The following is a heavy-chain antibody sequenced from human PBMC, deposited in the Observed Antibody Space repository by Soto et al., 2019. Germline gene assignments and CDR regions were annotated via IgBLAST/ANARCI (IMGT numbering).Heavy chain of an antibody. CDR1: GFVCSSYS. J-gene: IGHJ4*02. Sequence: GSRTLSCAAAGFVCSSYSMSWVRQAPGKGLEWVSAISGSGTTAYYADSVKGRFTISRHNSKNTLYLQMNSLRAEDTAVYYCARDQAYCSGGSCYSIPDYWGQGTLVTVSS. CDR3: ARDQAYCSGGSCYSIPDY. CDR2: ISGSGTTA. V-gene: IGHV3-23*01. D-gene: IGHD2-15*01.